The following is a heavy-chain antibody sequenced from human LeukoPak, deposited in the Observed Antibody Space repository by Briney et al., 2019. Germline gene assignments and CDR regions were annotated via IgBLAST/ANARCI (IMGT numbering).Heavy chain of an antibody. CDR3: ARNLYCSGGSCYSAAFDI. D-gene: IGHD2-15*01. V-gene: IGHV4-34*01. CDR2: INHSGST. Sequence: PSETLSLTCAVYGGSFSGYYWSWIRQPPGKGLEWIGEINHSGSTNYNPSLKSRVTISVDTSKNQFSLKLSSVTAADTAVYYCARNLYCSGGSCYSAAFDIWGQGTMVTVSS. CDR1: GGSFSGYY. J-gene: IGHJ3*02.